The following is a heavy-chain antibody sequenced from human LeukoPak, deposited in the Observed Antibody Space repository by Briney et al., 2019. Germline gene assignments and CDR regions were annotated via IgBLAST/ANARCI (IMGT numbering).Heavy chain of an antibody. Sequence: PGRSLRLSCAASGFTFSSYAMHWVRQAPGKGLEWVAVISYDGSNKYYADSVKGRFTISRDNAKNSLYLQMNSLRVEDTAVYYCARDLRRDYYDSSGYSQDEDYWGQGTLVTVSS. CDR3: ARDLRRDYYDSSGYSQDEDY. CDR1: GFTFSSYA. J-gene: IGHJ4*02. D-gene: IGHD3-22*01. V-gene: IGHV3-30-3*01. CDR2: ISYDGSNK.